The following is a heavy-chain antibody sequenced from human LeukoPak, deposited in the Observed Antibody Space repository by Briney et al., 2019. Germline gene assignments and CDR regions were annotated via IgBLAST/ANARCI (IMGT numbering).Heavy chain of an antibody. J-gene: IGHJ4*02. D-gene: IGHD6-13*01. CDR3: ARRDGSTWSIDY. V-gene: IGHV3-21*01. CDR2: ISGSSNYI. Sequence: GSLRLSCAASGFTFSSYSMNWVRQAPGKGLEWVSSISGSSNYIYYADSLKGRVTISRDNAKISLYLQMNSLRAEDTAVYYCARRDGSTWSIDYWGQGTLVTVSS. CDR1: GFTFSSYS.